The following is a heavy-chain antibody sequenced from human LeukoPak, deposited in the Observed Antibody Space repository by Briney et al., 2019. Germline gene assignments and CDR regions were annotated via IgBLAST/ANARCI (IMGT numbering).Heavy chain of an antibody. D-gene: IGHD3-10*01. V-gene: IGHV3-48*04. CDR1: GFTFSSYN. J-gene: IGHJ4*02. Sequence: GGSLRLSCAASGFTFSSYNMNWVRQAPGKGLEWVSYISSSSSTIYYADSVKGRFTISRDNAKNSLYLQMNSLRAEDTAVYYCTRGVLWFGEYYHFDYWGQGTLVTVSS. CDR2: ISSSSSTI. CDR3: TRGVLWFGEYYHFDY.